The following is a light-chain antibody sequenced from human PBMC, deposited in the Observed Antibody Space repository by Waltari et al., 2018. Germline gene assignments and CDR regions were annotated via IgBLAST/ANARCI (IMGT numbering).Light chain of an antibody. CDR3: AACDDSLSGRV. J-gene: IGLJ3*02. CDR2: TSD. CDR1: SSNIGSNY. V-gene: IGLV1-47*01. Sequence: QSVLTQPPSASGTPGQRVTISCSGRSSNIGSNYVYWYQQPPGTAPKLLIYTSDQRPSGVPDRFSGSKSGTSASLAISGLRSEDEADYYCAACDDSLSGRVFGGGTKLTVL.